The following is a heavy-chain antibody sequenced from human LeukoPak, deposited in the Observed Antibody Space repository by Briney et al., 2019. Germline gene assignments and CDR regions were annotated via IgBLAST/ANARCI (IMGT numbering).Heavy chain of an antibody. CDR2: IKQDGSEK. CDR3: AREYCGGDCGMRPIDY. V-gene: IGHV3-7*01. J-gene: IGHJ4*02. CDR1: GFSFSDYW. D-gene: IGHD2-21*02. Sequence: PGGSLRLSCAASGFSFSDYWMSWVRQAPGKGLEWVANIKQDGSEKYYVDSVEGRFTISRDNAKNSLYLQMNSLRAEDTTVYYCAREYCGGDCGMRPIDYWGQGTLVTVSS.